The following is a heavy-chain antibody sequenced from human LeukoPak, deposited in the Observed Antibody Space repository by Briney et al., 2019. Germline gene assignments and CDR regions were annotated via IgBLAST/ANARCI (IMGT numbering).Heavy chain of an antibody. J-gene: IGHJ4*02. Sequence: SSETLSLTCTVSGGSISSGGYYWSWIRQPPGKGLEWIGYIYHSGSTYYNPSLKSRVTISVDRSKNQFSLKLSSVTAADTAVYYCAREWKGAFDYWGQGTLVTVSS. D-gene: IGHD1-26*01. CDR2: IYHSGST. CDR3: AREWKGAFDY. CDR1: GGSISSGGYY. V-gene: IGHV4-30-2*01.